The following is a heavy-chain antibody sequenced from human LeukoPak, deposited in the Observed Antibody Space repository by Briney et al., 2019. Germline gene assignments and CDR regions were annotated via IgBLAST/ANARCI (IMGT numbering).Heavy chain of an antibody. CDR3: ARGPLTVTRGFDP. Sequence: PSETLSLTCAIYGGSFSGYYWSWIRQPPGKGLEWIGRIYTSGSTHYNPSLKSRVTMSVDTSKNQFSLKLSSVTAADTAVYYCARGPLTVTRGFDPWGQGTLVTVSS. J-gene: IGHJ5*02. CDR1: GGSFSGYY. CDR2: IYTSGST. D-gene: IGHD4-17*01. V-gene: IGHV4-59*10.